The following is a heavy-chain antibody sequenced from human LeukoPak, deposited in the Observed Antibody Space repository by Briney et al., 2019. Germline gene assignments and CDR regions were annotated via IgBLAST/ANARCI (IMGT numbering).Heavy chain of an antibody. CDR2: IWYDGSNK. V-gene: IGHV3-33*01. J-gene: IGHJ5*02. CDR3: ARDYGTAMVENWFDP. D-gene: IGHD5-18*01. CDR1: GFIFSSYG. Sequence: GGSLRLSCAASGFIFSSYGMHWVRQAPGKGLEWVAVIWYDGSNKYYADSVKGRFTISRDNSKNTLYLQMNSLRAEDTAVYYCARDYGTAMVENWFDPWGQGTLVTVSS.